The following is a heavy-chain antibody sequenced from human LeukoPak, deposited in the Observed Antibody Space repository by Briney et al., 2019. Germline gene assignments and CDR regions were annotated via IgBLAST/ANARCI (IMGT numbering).Heavy chain of an antibody. V-gene: IGHV3-64*01. CDR2: ISGNGGNT. CDR3: ARSKRWLKHYWYFDL. CDR1: GFTFSNYP. J-gene: IGHJ2*01. Sequence: HPGGSLRLSCSASGFTFSNYPMHWVRQAPGKGLEYVSGISGNGGNTYYANSVKGRFTISRDNSKHTLYLQMGSLRAEDMAVYYCARSKRWLKHYWYFDLWGRGTLVTVSS. D-gene: IGHD5-24*01.